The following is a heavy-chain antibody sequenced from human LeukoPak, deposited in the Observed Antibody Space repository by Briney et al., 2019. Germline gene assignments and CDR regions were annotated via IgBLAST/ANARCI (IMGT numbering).Heavy chain of an antibody. Sequence: SGPTLVMPSETLSLTRTVYNVSISRFSWTWIRQPPWNGLEWIWYIYYTRTNDYNPSLKSRVTISVDTSKNQFSLKLNAGTGADTAVYYCARSYGRYLVYWGERTLVTVSS. D-gene: IGHD5-18*01. CDR1: NVSISRFS. V-gene: IGHV4-59*01. CDR2: IYYTRTN. CDR3: ARSYGRYLVY. J-gene: IGHJ4*02.